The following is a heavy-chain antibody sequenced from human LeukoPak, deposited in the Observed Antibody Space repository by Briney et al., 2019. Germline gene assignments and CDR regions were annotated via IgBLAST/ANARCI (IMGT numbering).Heavy chain of an antibody. V-gene: IGHV1-18*01. CDR2: ISAYNGNT. Sequence: GASVKVSCKASGYTFTSYGISWVRQPPGQGLEWMGWISAYNGNTNYAQKLQGRGTMTTDTSTSTAYMELRSLRSDDTAVYYCARSGTGGPYDAFDIWGQGTMVTVSS. CDR1: GYTFTSYG. D-gene: IGHD1-26*01. CDR3: ARSGTGGPYDAFDI. J-gene: IGHJ3*02.